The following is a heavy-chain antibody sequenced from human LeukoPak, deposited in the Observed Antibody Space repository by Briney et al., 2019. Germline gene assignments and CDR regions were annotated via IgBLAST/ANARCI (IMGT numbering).Heavy chain of an antibody. CDR1: GGSISSYY. V-gene: IGHV4-59*01. J-gene: IGHJ6*03. Sequence: SETLSLTCTVSGGSISSYYWSWIRQPPGKGLEWIGYIYYSGSTNYNPSLKSRVTISVDTSKNQFSLKLSSVTAADTAVYYCARDHRVYGMDVWGKGTTVTISS. CDR2: IYYSGST. CDR3: ARDHRVYGMDV. D-gene: IGHD6-13*01.